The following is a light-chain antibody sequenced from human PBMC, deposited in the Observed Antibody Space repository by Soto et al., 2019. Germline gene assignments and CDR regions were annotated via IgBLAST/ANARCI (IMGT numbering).Light chain of an antibody. CDR1: SSKIGAGYD. Sequence: QSVLKQPPSVSGAPGQRVTISCTGGSSKIGAGYDVHWYQQLPGTAPKLLIYGNSNRPSGVPDRFSGSKSGTSASLAITGLQAEDEADYYCQSYDSSLSGYVFGTGTKVTVL. J-gene: IGLJ1*01. CDR2: GNS. V-gene: IGLV1-40*01. CDR3: QSYDSSLSGYV.